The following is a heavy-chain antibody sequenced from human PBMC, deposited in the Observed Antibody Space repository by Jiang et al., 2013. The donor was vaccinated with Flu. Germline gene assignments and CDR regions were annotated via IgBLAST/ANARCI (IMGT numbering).Heavy chain of an antibody. CDR1: GGSISSYY. J-gene: IGHJ5*02. D-gene: IGHD5-12*01. CDR2: IYTSGST. CDR3: ARNRVATIAGGDWFDP. V-gene: IGHV4-4*07. Sequence: KPSETLSLTCTVSGGSISSYYWSWIRQPAGKGLEWIGRIYTSGSTNYNPSLKSRVTMSVDTSKNQFSLKLSSVTAADTAVYYCARNRVATIAGGDWFDPWGQGTLVTVSS.